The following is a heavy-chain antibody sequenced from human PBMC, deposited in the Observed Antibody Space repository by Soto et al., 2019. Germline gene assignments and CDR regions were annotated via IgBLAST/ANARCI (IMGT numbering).Heavy chain of an antibody. Sequence: QVQLVESGGGVVQPGRSLRVSCAASGFTFRNYAIHWVRQAPGKGLEWVAVISFDGRNKYYADSVKGRFTISRDNSKNTLYLQMNSLRGEDTAVYYCARGGDRAARPDGDYYYGVDVWGQGTSVTVSS. CDR3: ARGGDRAARPDGDYYYGVDV. J-gene: IGHJ6*02. D-gene: IGHD6-6*01. CDR1: GFTFRNYA. V-gene: IGHV3-30*04. CDR2: ISFDGRNK.